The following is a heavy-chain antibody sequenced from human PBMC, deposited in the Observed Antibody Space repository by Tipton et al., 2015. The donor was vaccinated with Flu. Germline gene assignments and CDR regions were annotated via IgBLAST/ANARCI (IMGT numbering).Heavy chain of an antibody. CDR3: AAADAAGGWWGND. Sequence: QLVQSGAEVKKPGESLKISCKGSGYNFANYWIAWVRQSPGKGLEWMGFIYPGDSDTSYSPSFQGQVTISADKSLSTAFLQWDNLKASDSATYFCAAADAAGGWWGNDWGQGTLVTVSS. J-gene: IGHJ4*02. V-gene: IGHV5-51*03. D-gene: IGHD2-8*02. CDR1: GYNFANYW. CDR2: IYPGDSDT.